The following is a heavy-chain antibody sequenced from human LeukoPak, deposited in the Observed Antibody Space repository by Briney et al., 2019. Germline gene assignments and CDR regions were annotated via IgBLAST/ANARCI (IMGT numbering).Heavy chain of an antibody. D-gene: IGHD2-2*01. CDR2: IYYSGT. V-gene: IGHV4-39*01. CDR3: ARIGGSRVFGDY. J-gene: IGHJ4*02. Sequence: SETLSLTCTFSGVSISSDGYYWGWVRQPPGKGLEWIGTIYYSGTYYNPSLKSRVTASIDPSQNQFSLKLSSVTAADTAVYYCARIGGSRVFGDYWGQGILVTVSS. CDR1: GVSISSDGYY.